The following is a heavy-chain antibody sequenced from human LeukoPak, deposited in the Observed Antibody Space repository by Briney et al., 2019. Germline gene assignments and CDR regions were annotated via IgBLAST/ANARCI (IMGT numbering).Heavy chain of an antibody. J-gene: IGHJ5*02. D-gene: IGHD4-23*01. Sequence: GVSVEVACKASGYTFTRYYMQWVRQDPVRGLEWMGIINPSGGSTSYAQKFQGRVTMTRDMSTSTVYMALSSLRSEDTAVYYCARDQTRTTVVNGYPVRRSLVAFDPWGQGTLVTVSS. CDR3: ARDQTRTTVVNGYPVRRSLVAFDP. V-gene: IGHV1-46*01. CDR1: GYTFTRYY. CDR2: INPSGGST.